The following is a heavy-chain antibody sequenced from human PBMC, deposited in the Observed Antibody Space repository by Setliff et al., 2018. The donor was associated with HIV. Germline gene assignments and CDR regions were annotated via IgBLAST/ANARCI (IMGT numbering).Heavy chain of an antibody. Sequence: ASVKVSCKASGYPFSNFGVSWVRQAPGQGLEWMAWINVYNGDTNFALEFQGRVTLTKDTSTETAYMELESLRSDDTAVYYCATDRTQTGISMVRGRIVDPAGYPLDYWGQGTLVTVSS. CDR2: INVYNGDT. J-gene: IGHJ4*02. CDR1: GYPFSNFG. V-gene: IGHV1-18*01. D-gene: IGHD3-10*01. CDR3: ATDRTQTGISMVRGRIVDPAGYPLDY.